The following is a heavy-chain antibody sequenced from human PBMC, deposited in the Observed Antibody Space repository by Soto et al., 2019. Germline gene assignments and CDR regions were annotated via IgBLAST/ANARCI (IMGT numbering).Heavy chain of an antibody. CDR2: IYYSGST. CDR1: GGSISSGGYY. CDR3: AREEGLWFGGRQDAFDI. Sequence: KPSETLSLTCTVSGGSISSGGYYWSWIRQHPGKGLEWIGYIYYSGSTYYNPSLKSRVTISVDTSKNQFSLKLSSVTAADTAVYYCAREEGLWFGGRQDAFDIWGQGTMVTVS. J-gene: IGHJ3*02. V-gene: IGHV4-31*03. D-gene: IGHD3-10*01.